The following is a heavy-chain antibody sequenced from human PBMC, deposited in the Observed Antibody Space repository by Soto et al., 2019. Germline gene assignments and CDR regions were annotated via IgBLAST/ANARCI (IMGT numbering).Heavy chain of an antibody. CDR2: ISSSSSYI. CDR1: GFTFSSYS. CDR3: ATHPGIAAAGDY. Sequence: GGSLRLSCAASGFTFSSYSMNWVRQAPGKGLEWVSSISSSSSYIYYADSVKGRFTISRDNAKNSLYLQMNSLRAEDTAVYYCATHPGIAAAGDYWGQGTMVTVYS. V-gene: IGHV3-21*01. D-gene: IGHD6-13*01. J-gene: IGHJ4*02.